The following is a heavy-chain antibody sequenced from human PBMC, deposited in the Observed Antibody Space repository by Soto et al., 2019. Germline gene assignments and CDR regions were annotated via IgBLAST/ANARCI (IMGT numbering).Heavy chain of an antibody. J-gene: IGHJ5*02. V-gene: IGHV4-34*01. CDR2: INHSGST. CDR1: GGSFSGYY. Sequence: ASETLSLTCAVYGGSFSGYYWSWIRQPPGKGLEWIGEINHSGSTNYNPSLKSRVTISVDTSKNQFSLKLSSVTAADTAVYYCARAGYSSSWYPRSNWFDPWGQGTLVTVS. D-gene: IGHD6-13*01. CDR3: ARAGYSSSWYPRSNWFDP.